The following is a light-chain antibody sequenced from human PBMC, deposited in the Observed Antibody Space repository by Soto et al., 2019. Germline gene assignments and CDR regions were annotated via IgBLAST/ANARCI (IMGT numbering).Light chain of an antibody. CDR1: EDISSY. CDR2: AAS. Sequence: IQLTQSPSSLSASVGDRVTFTCRASEDISSYLVWHQQKPGAAPKLLIYAASALHSGVPSRFSGSGSGTDFTLTISSLHPEDFAVYFCQQFKNYPITFGQGTRLEI. CDR3: QQFKNYPIT. V-gene: IGKV1-9*01. J-gene: IGKJ5*01.